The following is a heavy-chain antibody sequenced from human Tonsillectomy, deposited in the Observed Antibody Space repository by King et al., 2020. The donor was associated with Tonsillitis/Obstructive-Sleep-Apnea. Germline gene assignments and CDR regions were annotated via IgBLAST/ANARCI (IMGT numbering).Heavy chain of an antibody. J-gene: IGHJ6*03. V-gene: IGHV3-23*04. Sequence: VQLVESGGGLVQPGGSLRLSCAASGFTFSSYAMSWVRQAPGKGLEWVSAISSSGDSTYYAGSVKGRFTISRDNSKNTLYLQMNSLRAEDTAIYFCAKDWPPAYYYYYMDVWGKGTTVTVSS. CDR3: AKDWPPAYYYYYMDV. CDR2: ISSSGDST. CDR1: GFTFSSYA.